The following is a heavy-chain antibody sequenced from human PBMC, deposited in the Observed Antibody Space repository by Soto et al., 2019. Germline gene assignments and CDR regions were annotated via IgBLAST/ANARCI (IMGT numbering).Heavy chain of an antibody. Sequence: NPSETLSLTCTVSVGSISRSGYFWSWIRQHPGKGLEWIGYIYDSGSTYYNPSLKSRVSLSVDTSKNQFSLNLTSVTAADTAMYYCARSSRSYFDYWGQGTLVTVSS. CDR1: VGSISRSGYF. V-gene: IGHV4-31*03. CDR3: ARSSRSYFDY. J-gene: IGHJ4*02. CDR2: IYDSGST.